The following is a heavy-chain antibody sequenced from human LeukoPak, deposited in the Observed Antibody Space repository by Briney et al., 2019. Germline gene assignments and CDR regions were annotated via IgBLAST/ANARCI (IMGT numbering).Heavy chain of an antibody. CDR1: GYSFTNYW. Sequence: GESLKISCKGSGYSFTNYWLGWVGQMPGKGLEGMGIINPGDSDTRYSPSFQGQVTHPADKSISTAYLQWSSLKASDTAMHYCARGCGSYSDAFDIWREGTMVTVSS. CDR2: INPGDSDT. CDR3: ARGCGSYSDAFDI. V-gene: IGHV5-51*01. J-gene: IGHJ3*02. D-gene: IGHD1-26*01.